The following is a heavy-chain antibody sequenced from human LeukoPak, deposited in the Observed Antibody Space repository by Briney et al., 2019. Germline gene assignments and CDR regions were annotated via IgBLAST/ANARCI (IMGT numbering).Heavy chain of an antibody. V-gene: IGHV4-34*01. CDR3: ARFGKQRYCSGGSCYAYYYYMDV. CDR1: GGSFSGYY. D-gene: IGHD2-15*01. CDR2: INHSGST. Sequence: SETLSLTCAVYGGSFSGYYWSWIRQPPGKGLEWIGEINHSGSTNYNPSLKSRVTISVNTTKNQFSLKLSTVTAADPAVYYCARFGKQRYCSGGSCYAYYYYMDVWGKGTTVTVSS. J-gene: IGHJ6*03.